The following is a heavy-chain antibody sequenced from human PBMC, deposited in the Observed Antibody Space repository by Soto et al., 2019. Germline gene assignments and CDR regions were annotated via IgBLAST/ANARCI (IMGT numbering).Heavy chain of an antibody. J-gene: IGHJ4*02. Sequence: SVKVSCKASGGTFSTYVISWVRQAPGQGLEWMGGIIPSSGTANYAQKFQGRITITADEYTNTAYMDLSSLRSEDTAVYYCIRGRMVYASLGYFVYWGQGTLVTVSS. CDR1: GGTFSTYV. D-gene: IGHD2-8*01. V-gene: IGHV1-69*13. CDR2: IIPSSGTA. CDR3: IRGRMVYASLGYFVY.